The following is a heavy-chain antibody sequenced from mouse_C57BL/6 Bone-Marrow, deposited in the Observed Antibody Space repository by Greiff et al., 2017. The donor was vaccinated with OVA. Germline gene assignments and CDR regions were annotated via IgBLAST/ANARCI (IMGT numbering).Heavy chain of an antibody. Sequence: EVKLVESGGDLVKPGGSLKLSCAASGFTFSSYGMSWVRQTPDKRLEWVAIISSGGSYTYYPDSVKGRFTISRDNAKNTLYLQMSSLKSEDTAMYYCARHYYGSSYYWGQGTTLTVSS. CDR3: ARHYYGSSYY. CDR2: ISSGGSYT. V-gene: IGHV5-6*01. CDR1: GFTFSSYG. J-gene: IGHJ2*01. D-gene: IGHD1-1*01.